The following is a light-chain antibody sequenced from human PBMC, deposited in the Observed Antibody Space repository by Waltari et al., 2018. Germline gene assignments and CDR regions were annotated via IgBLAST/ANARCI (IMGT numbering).Light chain of an antibody. V-gene: IGKV1-9*01. Sequence: DIQLTQSPSFLSACVGDRVTLTSRASNGISSFLAWYQQQPGKAPKLPIYGASTLQSGVPSRFSGSGSGTEFTLTISSLQPEDFATYYCQHLNSYPITFGQGTRLESK. CDR3: QHLNSYPIT. J-gene: IGKJ5*01. CDR2: GAS. CDR1: NGISSF.